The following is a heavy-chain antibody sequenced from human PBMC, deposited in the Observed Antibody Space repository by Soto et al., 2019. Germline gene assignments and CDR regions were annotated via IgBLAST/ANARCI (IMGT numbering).Heavy chain of an antibody. CDR3: ASSAGLDHLLNYYGLNV. J-gene: IGHJ6*02. CDR2: IIPVLGTP. V-gene: IGHV1-69*01. CDR1: GGTFTSTA. Sequence: QVLLVQSSAEVKKPGSSVKVSCKASGGTFTSTAFSWVRQAPGQGLEWMGGIIPVLGTPNYAQKFQARLTVTADASTTTVHMELSSLRSHATAAYYCASSAGLDHLLNYYGLNVWGQGTTVTVSS. D-gene: IGHD6-13*01.